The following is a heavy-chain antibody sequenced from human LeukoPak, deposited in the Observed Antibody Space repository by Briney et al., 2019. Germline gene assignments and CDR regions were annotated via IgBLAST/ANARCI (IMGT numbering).Heavy chain of an antibody. D-gene: IGHD3-22*01. V-gene: IGHV1-8*01. CDR1: GYIFTSYD. J-gene: IGHJ4*02. CDR2: MNPNSGNT. Sequence: ASVKVSCKASGYIFTSYDINWVRQATGQGLEWMGWMNPNSGNTGYAQKFQGRVTMTRNTSISTAYMELSSLRSEDAAVYYCATPVGDSSGYYSINYWGQGTLVTVSS. CDR3: ATPVGDSSGYYSINY.